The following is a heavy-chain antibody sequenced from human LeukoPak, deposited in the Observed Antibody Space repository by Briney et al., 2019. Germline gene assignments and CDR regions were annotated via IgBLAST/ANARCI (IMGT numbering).Heavy chain of an antibody. CDR1: GYTFTSYG. Sequence: ASVKVSCKASGYTFTSYGISWVRQAPGQGLEWRGWISAYNGNTNYAQKFQGRVTITADKPTSTAYMELSSLRSEDTAVYYCASPNYYDSSGYYQGWAPFDYWGQGTLVTVSS. J-gene: IGHJ4*02. D-gene: IGHD3-22*01. CDR2: ISAYNGNT. V-gene: IGHV1-18*01. CDR3: ASPNYYDSSGYYQGWAPFDY.